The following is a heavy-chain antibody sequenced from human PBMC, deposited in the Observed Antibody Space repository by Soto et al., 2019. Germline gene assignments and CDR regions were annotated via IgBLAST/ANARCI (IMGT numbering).Heavy chain of an antibody. CDR2: ISFSGGT. J-gene: IGHJ3*01. CDR3: ARNGPNSAGVNDAFDF. D-gene: IGHD2-21*01. V-gene: IGHV4-59*01. Sequence: QVQLQESGPGLVKPSETLSLICTVSGDSISGYYWSWIRQTPRKGLEWIGYISFSGGTIYNPSLMGRVTISRDTSKNHFSLRLTSVTVADTAVYFCARNGPNSAGVNDAFDFWGRGTMVNVFS. CDR1: GDSISGYY.